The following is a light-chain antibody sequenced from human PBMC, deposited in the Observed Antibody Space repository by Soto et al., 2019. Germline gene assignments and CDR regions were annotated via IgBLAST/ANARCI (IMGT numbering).Light chain of an antibody. J-gene: IGKJ1*01. V-gene: IGKV3-20*01. Sequence: EIVLTQSPGALSLSPGERATLSCRASQSGSSSYLAWYQQKPGQAPSLLIYGASSRATGIPDRFSGSGYGPDFTLTISRLEHEDIAVYYCQQYGNSPRTFGQGTKVEIK. CDR3: QQYGNSPRT. CDR2: GAS. CDR1: QSGSSSY.